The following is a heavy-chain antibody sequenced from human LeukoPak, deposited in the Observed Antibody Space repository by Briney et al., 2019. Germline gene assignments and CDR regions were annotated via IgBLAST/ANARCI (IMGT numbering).Heavy chain of an antibody. CDR1: GFTFSSCA. CDR3: ARDFGYDSGTYFVY. V-gene: IGHV3-30*04. D-gene: IGHD3-10*01. J-gene: IGHJ4*02. CDR2: ISYDGSKK. Sequence: GGSLRLSCAASGFTFSSCAMHWVRQAPGKGLEWVAVISYDGSKKYYADSVKGRFTISRDNSKNTLYLQMNGLRVEDTAVYYCARDFGYDSGTYFVYWGQGTLVTVSS.